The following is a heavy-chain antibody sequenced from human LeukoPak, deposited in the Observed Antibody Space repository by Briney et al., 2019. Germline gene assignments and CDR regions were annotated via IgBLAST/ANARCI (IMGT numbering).Heavy chain of an antibody. J-gene: IGHJ4*02. Sequence: SGGSLRLSRAASGFTFSSYGMHWVRQGPGKGLVWVSRINSDGSTTNYADSVKGRFTISRDNAKNTLYLQMNNLRAEDTAVYYCVRVDGGYWGQGTLVTVSS. V-gene: IGHV3-74*01. D-gene: IGHD3-16*01. CDR1: GFTFSSYG. CDR3: VRVDGGY. CDR2: INSDGSTT.